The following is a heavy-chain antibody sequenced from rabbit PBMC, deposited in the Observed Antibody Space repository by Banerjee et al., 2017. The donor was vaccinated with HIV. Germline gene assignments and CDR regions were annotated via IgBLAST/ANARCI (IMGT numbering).Heavy chain of an antibody. CDR3: ARGGVGTTYPYGGMDL. J-gene: IGHJ6*01. D-gene: IGHD8-1*01. V-gene: IGHV1S40*01. CDR1: GFDLSSYYY. CDR2: IYAGSSGST. Sequence: QSLEESGGGLVKPEGSLTLTCTASGFDLSSYYYMCWVRQAPGKGLEWIACIYAGSSGSTYYASWAKGRFTISKTSSTTVTLQMTSLTAADTATYFCARGGVGTTYPYGGMDLWGPGTLVTVS.